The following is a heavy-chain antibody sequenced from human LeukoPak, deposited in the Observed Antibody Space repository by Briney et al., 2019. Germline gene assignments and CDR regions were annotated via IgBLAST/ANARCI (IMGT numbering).Heavy chain of an antibody. CDR3: ASSLWFGELPNWFDP. Sequence: SVKVSCKASGGTFSSYAISWVRQAPGQGLEWMGRIIPILGIANYAQKFQGRVTITADKSTSTAYMELSSLRSEDTAVYYCASSLWFGELPNWFDPWGQGTLVTVSS. CDR1: GGTFSSYA. V-gene: IGHV1-69*04. CDR2: IIPILGIA. D-gene: IGHD3-10*01. J-gene: IGHJ5*02.